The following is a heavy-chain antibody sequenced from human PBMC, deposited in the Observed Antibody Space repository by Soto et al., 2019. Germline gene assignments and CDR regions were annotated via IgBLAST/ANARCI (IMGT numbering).Heavy chain of an antibody. D-gene: IGHD3-3*01. CDR2: ISAYNGNT. CDR3: ARDHDFWSGYPNHPRYYYYGMDV. Sequence: QVQLVQSGAEVKKPGASVKVSCKASGYTFTSYGISWVRQAPGQGLEWMGWISAYNGNTNYAQKLQGRVTMTTDTSTSTAYIELRSLRSDDTAVYYCARDHDFWSGYPNHPRYYYYGMDVWGQGTTVTVSS. J-gene: IGHJ6*02. CDR1: GYTFTSYG. V-gene: IGHV1-18*01.